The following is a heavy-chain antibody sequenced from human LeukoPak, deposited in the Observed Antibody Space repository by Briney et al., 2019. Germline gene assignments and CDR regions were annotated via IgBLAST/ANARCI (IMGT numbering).Heavy chain of an antibody. CDR1: GFTFNNYG. D-gene: IGHD2-2*01. CDR3: AKGPLRGTAAAIDY. CDR2: ISYDGRNK. J-gene: IGHJ4*02. V-gene: IGHV3-30*18. Sequence: GGSLRLSCAASGFTFNNYGMHWDRQAPGKGVEWVAVISYDGRNKHYPDSVKGRFTISRDISTDTLWLQMDSLRTEDTAVYYCAKGPLRGTAAAIDYWGQGTLVTVSS.